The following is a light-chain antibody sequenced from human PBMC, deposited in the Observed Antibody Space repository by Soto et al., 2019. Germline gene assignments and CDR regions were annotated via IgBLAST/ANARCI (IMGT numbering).Light chain of an antibody. J-gene: IGKJ1*01. Sequence: EIVMTQSPATLSVSPGERATLSCRASQSVSSNLAWYQQKPGQAPRLLIYGASTRATGIPARFSGSGSGTEFTLTISSLQSEDFAVYYCQQYNNWPPGTFGQGTKVDNK. CDR2: GAS. CDR1: QSVSSN. CDR3: QQYNNWPPGT. V-gene: IGKV3-15*01.